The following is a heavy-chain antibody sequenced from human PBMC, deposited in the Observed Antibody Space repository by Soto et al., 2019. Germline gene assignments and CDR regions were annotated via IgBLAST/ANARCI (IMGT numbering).Heavy chain of an antibody. Sequence: QVQLVQSGAEVKKPGSSVKVSCKASGGTFSSYAISWVRQAPGQGLEWMGGIIPIFGTANYAQKFRGRVTITADESTSTAYMELSSLRSEDTAVYYCARDLYYYDSSGYYPPHWFDPWGQGTLVTVSS. CDR1: GGTFSSYA. J-gene: IGHJ5*02. V-gene: IGHV1-69*01. D-gene: IGHD3-22*01. CDR3: ARDLYYYDSSGYYPPHWFDP. CDR2: IIPIFGTA.